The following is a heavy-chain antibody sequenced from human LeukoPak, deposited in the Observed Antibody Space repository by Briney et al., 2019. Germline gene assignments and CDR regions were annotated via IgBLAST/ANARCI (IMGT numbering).Heavy chain of an antibody. CDR2: INPNTGGT. D-gene: IGHD1-1*01. CDR3: ARDLGGTTGAPWYYFDY. Sequence: ASVKASCKASGYTFTDYYLHWVRQAPGQGLECMGWINPNTGGTNYAQKFQGRVTMTRDTSISTAYMELSSLRSDDTAVYYCARDLGGTTGAPWYYFDYWGQGTLVTVSS. V-gene: IGHV1-2*02. CDR1: GYTFTDYY. J-gene: IGHJ4*02.